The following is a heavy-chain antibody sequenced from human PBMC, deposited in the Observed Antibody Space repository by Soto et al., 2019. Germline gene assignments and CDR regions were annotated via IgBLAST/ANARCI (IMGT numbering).Heavy chain of an antibody. V-gene: IGHV3-33*01. CDR1: GFTFSSYG. D-gene: IGHD1-1*01. CDR3: ARDRGGKVKSNDDYYGMDV. Sequence: QVQLAGSGGGVVQPGRSLRLSCATSGFTFSSYGMHWVRQAPGKGLEWVAVIWYDGSNKYYADSVKGRFTISRDNSKNTLYVQMNSLRAEDTAVYYCARDRGGKVKSNDDYYGMDVWGQGTTVTVSS. CDR2: IWYDGSNK. J-gene: IGHJ6*02.